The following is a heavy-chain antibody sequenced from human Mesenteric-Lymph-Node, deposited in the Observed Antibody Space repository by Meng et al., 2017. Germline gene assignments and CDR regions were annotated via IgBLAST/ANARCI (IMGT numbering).Heavy chain of an antibody. CDR3: ARRGVTYCSTTSCFPTWFDP. J-gene: IGHJ5*02. D-gene: IGHD2-2*01. CDR1: GFTFSSYW. Sequence: GSRKISGAASGFTFSSYWMHWVRQAPGKGLVWVSRINSDGSSTSYADSVKGRFTISRDNAKNTLYLQMNSLRADETAVYYCARRGVTYCSTTSCFPTWFDPWGQGTLVTVSS. V-gene: IGHV3-74*01. CDR2: INSDGSST.